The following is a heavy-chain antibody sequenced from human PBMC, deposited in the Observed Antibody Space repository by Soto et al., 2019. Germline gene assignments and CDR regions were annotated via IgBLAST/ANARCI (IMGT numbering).Heavy chain of an antibody. J-gene: IGHJ4*02. D-gene: IGHD3-3*01. V-gene: IGHV5-51*01. CDR3: ARGGVSTRTFDY. CDR2: IYPSDSDT. CDR1: GYNFAGYW. Sequence: PGESLKISCKGSGYNFAGYWIAWVRQMPGKGLELMGIIYPSDSDTRYRPSFQGQVTISADKSISSAYLQWSSLRASDTAMYYCARGGVSTRTFDYWGQGTPVTVSS.